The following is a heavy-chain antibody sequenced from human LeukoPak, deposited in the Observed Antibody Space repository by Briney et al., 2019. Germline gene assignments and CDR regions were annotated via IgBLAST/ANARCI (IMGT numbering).Heavy chain of an antibody. Sequence: SETLSLTCTVSGGSISSYYWSWIRQPPGKGLEWIGYIYYSGSTHYNPSLKSRVTVSVDTSKNQFSLKLSSVTAADTAVYYCARDRAYYYDSSGYNYWGQGTLVTVSS. CDR2: IYYSGST. D-gene: IGHD3-22*01. V-gene: IGHV4-59*12. CDR3: ARDRAYYYDSSGYNY. CDR1: GGSISSYY. J-gene: IGHJ4*02.